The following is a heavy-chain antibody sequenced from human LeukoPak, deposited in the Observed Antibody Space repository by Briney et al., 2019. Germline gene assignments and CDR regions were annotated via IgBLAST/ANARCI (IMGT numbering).Heavy chain of an antibody. CDR2: INPNSGGT. D-gene: IGHD1-26*01. Sequence: VASVKVSCKASGYTFTGYYMHWVRQAPGQGLEWMGWINPNSGGTNYAQKFQGRVTMTRDTSISTAYMELSRLRSDDTAVYYCARGGYSGSYYDEGRGHVPMDGYWGQGTLVTVSS. CDR1: GYTFTGYY. CDR3: ARGGYSGSYYDEGRGHVPMDGY. V-gene: IGHV1-2*02. J-gene: IGHJ4*02.